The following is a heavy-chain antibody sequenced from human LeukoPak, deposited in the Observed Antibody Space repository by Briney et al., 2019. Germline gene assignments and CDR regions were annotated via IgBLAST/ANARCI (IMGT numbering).Heavy chain of an antibody. Sequence: ASVKVSCKASGGFFSSYGISWVRQAPGQGVEWMGWINPNSGGTNYAQKFQGRVTMTRDTSISTAYMELSRLRSDDTAVYYCARLPKLRDGYKPFDYWGQGTLVTVSS. D-gene: IGHD5-24*01. CDR2: INPNSGGT. V-gene: IGHV1-2*02. J-gene: IGHJ4*02. CDR1: GGFFSSYG. CDR3: ARLPKLRDGYKPFDY.